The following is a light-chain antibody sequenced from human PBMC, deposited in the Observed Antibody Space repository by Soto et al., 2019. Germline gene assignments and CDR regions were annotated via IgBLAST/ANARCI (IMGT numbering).Light chain of an antibody. V-gene: IGKV3-20*01. Sequence: DIVLTQSPGTLSLSPGERATLSCRSSQSISSSYLAWFQQKPGQSPRLLIYGASSRPTGIPDRVSGSGSGTDFTLAISRLEPEDFALYYCQQYGSPPFTFGGGTKLEIK. CDR3: QQYGSPPFT. CDR2: GAS. CDR1: QSISSSY. J-gene: IGKJ4*01.